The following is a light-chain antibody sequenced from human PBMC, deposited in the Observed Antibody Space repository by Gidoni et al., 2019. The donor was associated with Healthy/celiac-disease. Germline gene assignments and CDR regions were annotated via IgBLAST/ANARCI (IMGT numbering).Light chain of an antibody. CDR3: QPYNSYSWT. CDR1: QSISSW. V-gene: IGKV1-5*03. Sequence: DSQMTQSPSTLSAAVGDRVTITCRASQSISSWLAWYQQKPGKAPKLLIYKASSLESGVPSRFSGSVSWTVFTLTISSLQPDDFATYYCQPYNSYSWTFGQGTKVEIK. CDR2: KAS. J-gene: IGKJ1*01.